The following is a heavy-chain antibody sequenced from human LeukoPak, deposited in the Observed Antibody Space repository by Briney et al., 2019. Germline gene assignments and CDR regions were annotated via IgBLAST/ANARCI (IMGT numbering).Heavy chain of an antibody. CDR3: ARGGYRNFDS. J-gene: IGHJ4*02. Sequence: GGSLRLSCAASGFTFSNYWMNWVRQAPGKGLEWVVNIEQDGSEKYYVDSVKGRFTISRDNAKNSLFLQMNSLRAEDTALYYCARGGYRNFDSWGQGTLVTVSS. V-gene: IGHV3-7*05. CDR2: IEQDGSEK. CDR1: GFTFSNYW. D-gene: IGHD5-18*01.